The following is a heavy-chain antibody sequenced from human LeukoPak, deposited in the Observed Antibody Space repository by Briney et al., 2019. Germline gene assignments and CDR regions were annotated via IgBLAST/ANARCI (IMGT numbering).Heavy chain of an antibody. J-gene: IGHJ4*02. CDR3: ARDTGPLGYCSSTSCYSFDY. Sequence: ASVKVSCTASGYTFTSYYMHWVRQAPGQGLEWMGIVNPSGGSTSYAQKFQGRVTMTRDMSTSTVYMELSSLRSEDTAVYYCARDTGPLGYCSSTSCYSFDYWGQGTLVTVSS. V-gene: IGHV1-46*01. CDR2: VNPSGGST. D-gene: IGHD2-2*01. CDR1: GYTFTSYY.